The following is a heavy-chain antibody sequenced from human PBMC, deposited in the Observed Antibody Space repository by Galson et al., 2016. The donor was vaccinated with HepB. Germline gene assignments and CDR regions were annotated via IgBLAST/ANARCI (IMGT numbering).Heavy chain of an antibody. CDR1: GFTLRSYA. CDR3: ARFVGQPLDY. Sequence: SLRLSCAASGFTLRSYAMSWVRQAPGKGLEWISYISTSSTVVYYADSVKGRFTISRDNAKSSLYLQMNSLSVEDTAVYYCARFVGQPLDYWGQGTLVTVSS. V-gene: IGHV3-48*01. CDR2: ISTSSTVV. J-gene: IGHJ4*02.